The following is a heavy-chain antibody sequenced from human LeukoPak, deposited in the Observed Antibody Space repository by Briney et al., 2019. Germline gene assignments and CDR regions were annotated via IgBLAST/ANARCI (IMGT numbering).Heavy chain of an antibody. J-gene: IGHJ6*03. Sequence: GGSLRHFCAASGFTFSSYAMHWVRQAPGKGLEWVAVISYDGSNKYYADSVKGRFTISRDNSKNTLYLQMNSLRAEDTAVYYCARDRRGTSHSDMDVWGKGTTVPVSS. V-gene: IGHV3-30*01. D-gene: IGHD2-2*01. CDR3: ARDRRGTSHSDMDV. CDR1: GFTFSSYA. CDR2: ISYDGSNK.